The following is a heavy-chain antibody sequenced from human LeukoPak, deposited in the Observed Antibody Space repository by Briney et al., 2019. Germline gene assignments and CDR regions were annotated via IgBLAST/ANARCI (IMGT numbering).Heavy chain of an antibody. D-gene: IGHD3-3*01. V-gene: IGHV3-11*04. CDR1: GFTFSDYY. J-gene: IGHJ3*02. CDR3: ARGAIFGVLKGIDAFDI. Sequence: GGSLRLSCAASGFTFSDYYMSWIRQAPGKGLEWVSYISSSGSTIYYADSVKRRFTISRDNAKNSLYLQMNSLRAEDTAVYYCARGAIFGVLKGIDAFDIWGQGTMVTVSS. CDR2: ISSSGSTI.